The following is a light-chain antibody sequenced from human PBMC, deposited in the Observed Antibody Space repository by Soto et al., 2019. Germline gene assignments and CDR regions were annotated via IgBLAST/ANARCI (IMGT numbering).Light chain of an antibody. V-gene: IGKV1-5*02. Sequence: IQMTQAPSTLSASVGDRVTIICRASQSINAWLAWYQQKPGKAPKLLIYDVSTLDSGVPSRFSGSASGKEFTLTISYLESDDFATYYCQQYSTYTPRTFGQGTKV. CDR3: QQYSTYTPRT. CDR2: DVS. CDR1: QSINAW. J-gene: IGKJ1*01.